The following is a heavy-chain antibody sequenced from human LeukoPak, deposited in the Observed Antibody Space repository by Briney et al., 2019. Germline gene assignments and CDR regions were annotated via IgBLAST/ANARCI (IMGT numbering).Heavy chain of an antibody. CDR3: ARGPSRGYSGCGRFDY. D-gene: IGHD5-12*01. Sequence: ASVKVSCKASGYTFTSYDINWVRQAAGQGLEWMGWMNPNSGNTGYAQKFQGRVTMTRNTSISTAYMELSSLRSEDTAVYYCARGPSRGYSGCGRFDYWGQGTLVTVSS. J-gene: IGHJ4*02. CDR1: GYTFTSYD. V-gene: IGHV1-8*01. CDR2: MNPNSGNT.